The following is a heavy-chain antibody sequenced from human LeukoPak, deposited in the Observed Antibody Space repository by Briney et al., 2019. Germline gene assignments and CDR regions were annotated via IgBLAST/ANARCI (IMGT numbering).Heavy chain of an antibody. D-gene: IGHD6-19*01. Sequence: ASVKVSCKASGYTFTSYGISWMRQAPGQGLEWMGWISAYNGNTNYAQKFQGRVTITADKSTSTAYMELSSLRSEDTAVYYCARADPGYSSGWYEDYWGQGTLVTVSS. CDR1: GYTFTSYG. J-gene: IGHJ4*02. CDR3: ARADPGYSSGWYEDY. V-gene: IGHV1-18*01. CDR2: ISAYNGNT.